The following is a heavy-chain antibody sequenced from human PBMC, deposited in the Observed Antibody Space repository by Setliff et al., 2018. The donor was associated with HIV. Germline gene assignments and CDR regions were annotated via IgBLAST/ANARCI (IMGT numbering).Heavy chain of an antibody. J-gene: IGHJ4*02. CDR1: GGSFIGSSFQ. V-gene: IGHV4-39*07. CDR3: ARGPPFAY. CDR2: IAYSGTTMYT. Sequence: SETLSLTCTVSGGSFIGSSFQSTWIRQTPGKGLEWIADIAYSGTTMYTNYNPSLESRVIVSEDTSRDQFFLKLTSMTADDTAIYYCARGPPFAYWGQGLLVTVSS.